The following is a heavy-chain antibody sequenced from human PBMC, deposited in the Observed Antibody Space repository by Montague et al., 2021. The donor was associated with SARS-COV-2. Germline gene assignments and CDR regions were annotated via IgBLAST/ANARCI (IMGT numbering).Heavy chain of an antibody. CDR1: GFIFSNFW. CDR2: IKQDGSEK. J-gene: IGHJ4*02. CDR3: ARDNIVIVPPAIFYDS. D-gene: IGHD2-2*01. V-gene: IGHV3-7*01. Sequence: SLSLSFSASGFIFSNFWMSWVRQAPGKGLEWVANIKQDGSEKFYVDSVKGRFTISRDNAKNSLYLQMYSLRAEDTAVYFCARDNIVIVPPAIFYDSWGQGTLVTVSS.